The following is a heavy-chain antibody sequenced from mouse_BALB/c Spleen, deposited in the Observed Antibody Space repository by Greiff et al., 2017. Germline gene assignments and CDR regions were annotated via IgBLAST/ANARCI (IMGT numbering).Heavy chain of an antibody. D-gene: IGHD1-1*01. V-gene: IGHV1-4*02. CDR1: GYTFTSYT. CDR2: INPSSGYT. Sequence: VQLQQSAAELARPGASVKMSCKASGYTFTSYTMHWVKQRPGQGLEWIGYINPSSGYTEYNQKFKDKTTLTADKSSSTAYMQLSSLTSEDSAVYYCARSRDYGSSLGGDYWGQGTTLTVSS. J-gene: IGHJ2*01. CDR3: ARSRDYGSSLGGDY.